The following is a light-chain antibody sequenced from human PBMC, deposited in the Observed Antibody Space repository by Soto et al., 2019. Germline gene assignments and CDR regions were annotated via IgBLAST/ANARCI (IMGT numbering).Light chain of an antibody. V-gene: IGKV1-39*01. CDR3: QKYNSAPQT. J-gene: IGKJ3*01. CDR1: QSIGSR. CDR2: GVS. Sequence: DIQMTQSPSSLSASVGDRVTSTCRPSQSIGSRLNWYQQKSGKAPKVLIFGVSGLQNGVPSRFSGSVSGTDFTLTISSLQPEDVATYYCQKYNSAPQTFGPGTKVDIK.